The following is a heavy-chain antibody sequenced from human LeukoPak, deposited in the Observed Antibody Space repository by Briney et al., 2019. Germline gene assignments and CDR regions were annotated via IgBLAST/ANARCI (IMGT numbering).Heavy chain of an antibody. Sequence: SETLSLTCTVSGGSISSYYWSWIRQPPGKGLEWIGYICYSGSTNYNPSLKSRVTMSVDTSKNQFSLKLSSVTAADTAVYYCARVGPQATPYYYYYYGMDVWGQGTTVTVSS. CDR3: ARVGPQATPYYYYYYGMDV. D-gene: IGHD3/OR15-3a*01. J-gene: IGHJ6*02. CDR1: GGSISSYY. CDR2: ICYSGST. V-gene: IGHV4-59*12.